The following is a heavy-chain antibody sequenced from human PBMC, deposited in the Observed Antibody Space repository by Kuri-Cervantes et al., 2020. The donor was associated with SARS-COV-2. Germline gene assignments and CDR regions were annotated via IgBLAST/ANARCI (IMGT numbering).Heavy chain of an antibody. V-gene: IGHV3-23*01. CDR2: ISGRGGST. CDR3: ATHSMVRGVLDSFDM. D-gene: IGHD3-10*01. Sequence: GESLKISCAASGLTLSSYAMSWVRQAPGKGLEWVSAISGRGGSTYHADSVKGRFTISRDISKNTLYLQMNSLRSEDTAVYYCATHSMVRGVLDSFDMWGQGTMVTVSS. CDR1: GLTLSSYA. J-gene: IGHJ3*02.